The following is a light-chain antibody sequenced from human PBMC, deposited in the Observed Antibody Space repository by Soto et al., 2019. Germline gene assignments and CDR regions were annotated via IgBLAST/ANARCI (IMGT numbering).Light chain of an antibody. Sequence: QSALTQPASVSGSPGQSITISCTGTSSDVGGYNYVSWYQQHPGKAPKLMIYEVSNRPSGVSNRFSGSKSGNTASLTISGHAAEDDAYYYSSSYRVFGGGTKVTVL. J-gene: IGLJ3*02. V-gene: IGLV2-14*01. CDR2: EVS. CDR1: SSDVGGYNY. CDR3: SSYRV.